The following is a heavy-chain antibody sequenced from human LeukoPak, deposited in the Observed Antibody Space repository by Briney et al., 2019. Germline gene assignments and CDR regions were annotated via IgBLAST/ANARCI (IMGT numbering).Heavy chain of an antibody. CDR1: GYTFTGHY. CDR3: ARDNSVGDIAWWFDP. Sequence: ASVKVSCKASGYTFTGHYMHWVRQAPGQGLEWMGLINPSGSSTLYAQKFQGRVTMTRDMSTTTDYMELSSLRSEDTAVYYCARDNSVGDIAWWFDPWGQGTLVTVSS. J-gene: IGHJ5*02. CDR2: INPSGSST. V-gene: IGHV1-46*01. D-gene: IGHD3-16*02.